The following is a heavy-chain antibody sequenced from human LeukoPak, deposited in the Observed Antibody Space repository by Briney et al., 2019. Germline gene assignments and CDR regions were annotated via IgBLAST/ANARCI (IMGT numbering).Heavy chain of an antibody. CDR3: ARPGSSGWYFDN. J-gene: IGHJ4*02. V-gene: IGHV4-39*02. CDR2: VYYSGST. Sequence: SETLSLTCIVSGESLSSGTDGGYFWVWLRQPPGKGLEWIGGVYYSGSTYYNPSLRSRVTISADPSKNHLSLKLNSVTAADTAVYYCARPGSSGWYFDNWGQGTLVTVSS. D-gene: IGHD6-19*01. CDR1: GESLSSGTDGGYF.